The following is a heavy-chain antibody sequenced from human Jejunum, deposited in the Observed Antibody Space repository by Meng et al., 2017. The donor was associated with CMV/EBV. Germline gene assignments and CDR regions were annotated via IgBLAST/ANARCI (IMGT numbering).Heavy chain of an antibody. CDR1: GFTFSDFS. J-gene: IGHJ4*02. D-gene: IGHD3-3*01. CDR2: VYAAGSET. CDR3: AKDANYFDFWNYLDH. Sequence: GFTFSDFSMTWVRQAPGKGLGWVSVVYAAGSETSYADSVKGRFTISRDNSRSTVYLQMNSLRAEDTAIYYCAKDANYFDFWNYLDHWGQGTLVTVSS. V-gene: IGHV3-23*03.